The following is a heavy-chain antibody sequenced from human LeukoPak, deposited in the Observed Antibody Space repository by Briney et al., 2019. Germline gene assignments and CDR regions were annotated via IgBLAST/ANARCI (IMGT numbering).Heavy chain of an antibody. CDR1: GFTFSDYY. V-gene: IGHV3-11*04. D-gene: IGHD3-22*01. Sequence: PGGSLRLSCAASGFTFSDYYMSWIRQAPGKGLEWVSYISSSGSTIYYADSVKGRFTISRDNAKNSLYLQTNSLRAEDTAVYYCARAGGKTYYYDSSGYYPSPYYYYMDVWGKGTTVTVSS. CDR2: ISSSGSTI. CDR3: ARAGGKTYYYDSSGYYPSPYYYYMDV. J-gene: IGHJ6*03.